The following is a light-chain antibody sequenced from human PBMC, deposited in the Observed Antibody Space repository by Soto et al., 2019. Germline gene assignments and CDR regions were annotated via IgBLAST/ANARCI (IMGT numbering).Light chain of an antibody. J-gene: IGKJ1*01. CDR1: QSVNAN. CDR3: QQYNTWLWT. CDR2: GAS. V-gene: IGKV3-15*01. Sequence: EVVMPQPPATLSVSPGERATPSCRASQSVNANLAWYQQKPDQAPRLLTHGASNRATGIPARFSGSGFGTDFILTISSLQSEDFAVYYCQQYNTWLWTFGQGTKVEI.